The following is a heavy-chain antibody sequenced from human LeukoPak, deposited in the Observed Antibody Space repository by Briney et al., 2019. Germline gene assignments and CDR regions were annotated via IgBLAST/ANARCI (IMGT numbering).Heavy chain of an antibody. CDR3: ARQVSYYGSGSYVDY. CDR2: IYYSVRT. CDR1: GGSISSTSSY. Sequence: SETLALTCSVSGGSISSTSSYWGWIRQPPGKGLEWIGSIYYSVRTYYNPSLKSRVAISVDTSKKQFSLKLSSVTAADTAVYYCARQVSYYGSGSYVDYWGQGSLVTVSS. V-gene: IGHV4-39*01. D-gene: IGHD3-10*01. J-gene: IGHJ4*02.